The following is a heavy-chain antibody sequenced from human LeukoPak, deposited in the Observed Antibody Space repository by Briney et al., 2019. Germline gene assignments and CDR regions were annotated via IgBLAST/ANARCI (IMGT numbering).Heavy chain of an antibody. CDR2: IKRKSDGGTT. J-gene: IGHJ4*02. CDR3: TTVHDGFDY. V-gene: IGHV3-15*01. CDR1: GFTFSHAW. Sequence: PGGSLRLSCAASGFTFSHAWMSWVRQAPGRGLEWVGRIKRKSDGGTTDYAAPVKGRFTISRDDSKNTLYLQMNSLESEDTAVYYCTTVHDGFDYWGQGTLVTVSS.